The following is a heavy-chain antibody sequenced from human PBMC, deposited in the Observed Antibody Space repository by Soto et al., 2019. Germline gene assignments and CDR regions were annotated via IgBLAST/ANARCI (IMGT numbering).Heavy chain of an antibody. Sequence: SETLSLTCSVSGASIYNGGYFWSWIRQSPGKGLEWIGYIYYSGSTNNNPSLKSRVTISVDTSKNQFSLKLSSVTAADTAVYYCARRYGSAFDIWGQGTMVTVSS. D-gene: IGHD3-10*01. CDR1: GASIYNGGYF. CDR3: ARRYGSAFDI. J-gene: IGHJ3*02. CDR2: IYYSGST. V-gene: IGHV4-61*08.